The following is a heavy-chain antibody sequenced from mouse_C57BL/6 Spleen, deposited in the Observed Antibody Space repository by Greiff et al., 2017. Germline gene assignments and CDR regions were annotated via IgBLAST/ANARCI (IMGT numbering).Heavy chain of an antibody. CDR3: ARYDYGSSSPWFAY. CDR2: INPSNGGT. J-gene: IGHJ3*01. D-gene: IGHD1-1*01. CDR1: GYTFTSYW. Sequence: QVQLQQPGTELVKPGASVKLSCKASGYTFTSYWMHWVKQRPGPGLEWIGNINPSNGGTNYNEKFKSKATLTVDKSSSTAYMLRSSLPSEDSAVYYCARYDYGSSSPWFAYWGQGTLVTVAA. V-gene: IGHV1-53*01.